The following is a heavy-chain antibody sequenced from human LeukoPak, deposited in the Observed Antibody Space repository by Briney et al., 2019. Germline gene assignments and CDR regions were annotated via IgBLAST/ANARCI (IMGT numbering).Heavy chain of an antibody. Sequence: GASVTVSCKTSGYTFTNYYVHWVRQAPGQGLEWMGYIVPDTGGADYDQRFQGRATMTRDKSISTVYMELSSLTSGDTAVYYCSTEDKYCSGANCGKYWGQGTLVTVSS. D-gene: IGHD2-15*01. J-gene: IGHJ4*02. CDR2: IVPDTGGA. CDR3: STEDKYCSGANCGKY. CDR1: GYTFTNYY. V-gene: IGHV1-2*02.